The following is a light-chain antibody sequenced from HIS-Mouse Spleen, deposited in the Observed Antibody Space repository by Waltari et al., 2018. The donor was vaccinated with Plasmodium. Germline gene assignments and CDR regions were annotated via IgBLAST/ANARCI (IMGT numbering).Light chain of an antibody. CDR3: SSYAGSNNLV. J-gene: IGLJ2*01. CDR1: SSDVGGYNY. CDR2: EVS. V-gene: IGLV2-8*01. Sequence: QSALTQPPSASGSPGQSVTISCTGTSSDVGGYNYVSWYQQHPGKAPKLMIDEVSKRPSGVPDRFSGSKSGNTASLTGSGLQAEDESDYYCSSYAGSNNLVFGGGTKLTVL.